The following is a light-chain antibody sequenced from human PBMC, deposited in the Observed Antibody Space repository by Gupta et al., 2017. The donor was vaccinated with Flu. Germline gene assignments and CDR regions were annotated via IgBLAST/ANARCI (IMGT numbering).Light chain of an antibody. CDR3: NSYTGSSTPYV. CDR2: GVS. Sequence: QSALTQPASVSGSPGQSITISCTGTSSDVGHYDYVSWYQHHPGKAPKLLIFGVSSRPSGISNRFSGSKSGNTASLTISGLQAEDEADYYCNSYTGSSTPYVFGTGTKVTVV. J-gene: IGLJ1*01. V-gene: IGLV2-14*01. CDR1: SSDVGHYDY.